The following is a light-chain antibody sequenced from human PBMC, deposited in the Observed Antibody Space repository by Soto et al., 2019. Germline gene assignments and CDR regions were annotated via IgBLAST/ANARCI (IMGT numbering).Light chain of an antibody. V-gene: IGKV1-9*01. CDR1: QGISNS. CDR2: AAS. J-gene: IGKJ5*01. Sequence: DIHLTQSPSFLSASVGDRVIITCRASQGISNSLAWYQQKPGKAPKLLIYAASTLQSGVPSRFSGSGSGTELTLTISSLQPEDVATYYCQQVNSYPITFGQGTRLEI. CDR3: QQVNSYPIT.